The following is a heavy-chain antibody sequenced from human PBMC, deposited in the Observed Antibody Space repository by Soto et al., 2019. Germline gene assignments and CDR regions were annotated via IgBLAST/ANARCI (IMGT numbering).Heavy chain of an antibody. J-gene: IGHJ3*02. CDR3: ARLMHYSHSGGSSHSGFDM. V-gene: IGHV1-2*02. CDR2: INPYSGGA. CDR1: GYTFTDYF. Sequence: QVQLVQSGAEVKKPGASVKVSCEASGYTFTDYFIHWVRQAPGQGLAWIGWINPYSGGADLSQKFKGRVTMSRDTSISTAYMEVSSLRSDDTAVFYCARLMHYSHSGGSSHSGFDMWSQGTLVTVSS. D-gene: IGHD2-21*01.